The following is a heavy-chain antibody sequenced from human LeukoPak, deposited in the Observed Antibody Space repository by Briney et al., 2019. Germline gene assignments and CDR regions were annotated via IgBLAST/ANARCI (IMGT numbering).Heavy chain of an antibody. CDR1: GSTFSSYA. D-gene: IGHD3-10*01. V-gene: IGHV3-23*01. CDR3: AKDRAMVRGVTYFDY. Sequence: GGSLRLSCAASGSTFSSYAMSWVRQAPGKGLEWVSAISGSGGSTYYADSVKGRFTISRDNSKNTLYLQMNSLRAEDTAVYYCAKDRAMVRGVTYFDYWGQGTLVTVSS. J-gene: IGHJ4*02. CDR2: ISGSGGST.